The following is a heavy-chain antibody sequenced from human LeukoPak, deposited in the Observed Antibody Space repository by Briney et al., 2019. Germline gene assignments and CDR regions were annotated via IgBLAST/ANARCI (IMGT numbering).Heavy chain of an antibody. CDR3: ARSMFGELWAYYFDY. CDR2: IYYSGST. CDR1: GGSFSGYY. D-gene: IGHD3-10*02. Sequence: SETLSLTCAVYGGSFSGYYWSWIRQPPGKGLEWIGYIYYSGSTNYNPSLKSRVTISVDTSKNQFSLKLSSVTAADTAVYYCARSMFGELWAYYFDYWGQGTLVTVSS. J-gene: IGHJ4*02. V-gene: IGHV4-59*01.